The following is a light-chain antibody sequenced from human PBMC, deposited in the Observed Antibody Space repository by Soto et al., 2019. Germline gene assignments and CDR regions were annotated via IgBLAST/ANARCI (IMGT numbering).Light chain of an antibody. CDR1: QSVGSSY. Sequence: EIVLTQSPGTLSLSPGARATLSCRASQSVGSSYLAWYQQKPGQAPRLLIYGASSRATGIPDRFSGSGSGTVFTLTISRLEPEDFAVYYCQQYGSSPRTFGQGTKVDIK. V-gene: IGKV3-20*01. CDR3: QQYGSSPRT. CDR2: GAS. J-gene: IGKJ1*01.